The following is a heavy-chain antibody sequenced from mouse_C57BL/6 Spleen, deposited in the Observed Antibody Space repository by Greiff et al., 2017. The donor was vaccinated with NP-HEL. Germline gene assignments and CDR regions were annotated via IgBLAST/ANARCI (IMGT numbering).Heavy chain of an antibody. CDR2: IHPNSGST. CDR3: ARGEGSSYRGYYFDY. CDR1: GYTFTSYW. Sequence: QVQLQQPGAELVKPGASVKLSCKASGYTFTSYWMHWVKQRPGQGLEWIGMIHPNSGSTNYNEKFKSKATLTVDTSSSTAYMQLSSLTSEDSAVYYCARGEGSSYRGYYFDYWGQGTTLTVSS. J-gene: IGHJ2*01. D-gene: IGHD1-1*01. V-gene: IGHV1-64*01.